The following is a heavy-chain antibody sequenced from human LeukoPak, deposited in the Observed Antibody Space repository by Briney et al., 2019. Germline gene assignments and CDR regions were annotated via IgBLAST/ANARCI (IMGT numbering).Heavy chain of an antibody. Sequence: PGGSLRLSCAAPGFTFSSYSMNWVRQAPGKGLEWLSYISGSSSTIYYADSVRGRFTISRDNAKNSLYLQMNSLRAEDTAVYFCAGESLGYCSGSTCYYFFMDFWGKGTTVTVSS. CDR1: GFTFSSYS. D-gene: IGHD2-15*01. V-gene: IGHV3-48*04. CDR2: ISGSSSTI. CDR3: AGESLGYCSGSTCYYFFMDF. J-gene: IGHJ6*03.